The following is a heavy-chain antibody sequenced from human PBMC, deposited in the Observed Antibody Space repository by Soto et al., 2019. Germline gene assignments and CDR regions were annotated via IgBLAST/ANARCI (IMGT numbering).Heavy chain of an antibody. Sequence: EVQLVESGGGVVRPGGSLRLSCAASGFTFDDYGMSWVRQAPGKGLEWVSGINWNGGSTGYADSVKGRFTISRDNAKNSLYLEMNSMRAEDTALYYCARAKTLGATTPVDYWSQGTLVTVYS. J-gene: IGHJ4*02. D-gene: IGHD1-26*01. CDR2: INWNGGST. CDR1: GFTFDDYG. CDR3: ARAKTLGATTPVDY. V-gene: IGHV3-20*04.